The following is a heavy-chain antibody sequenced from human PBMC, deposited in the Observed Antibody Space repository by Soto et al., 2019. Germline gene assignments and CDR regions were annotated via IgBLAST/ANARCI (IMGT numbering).Heavy chain of an antibody. D-gene: IGHD3-22*01. CDR1: GFTFRDHA. CDR3: AKDRYYDTPGWFDP. Sequence: EAQLLASGGGLVQPGGSLRLSYVGSGFTFRDHAMRWVRQAPGRGLEWVSAISANGGSIQHADSVKGRFSVSRDNAKNTVYLQMDNLRTEDSAVYYCAKDRYYDTPGWFDPWGQGSRVIVSS. V-gene: IGHV3-23*01. CDR2: ISANGGSI. J-gene: IGHJ5*02.